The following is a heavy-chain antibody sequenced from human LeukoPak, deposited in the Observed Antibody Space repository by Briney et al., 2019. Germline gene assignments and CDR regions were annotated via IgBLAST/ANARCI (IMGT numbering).Heavy chain of an antibody. J-gene: IGHJ4*02. V-gene: IGHV3-30*02. Sequence: PGGSLRLSCAAPGFTFSSYGMHWVRQAPGKGLEWVAFIRYDGSNKYYADSVKGRFTISRDNSKNTLYLQMNSLRAEDTAVYYCAKDRGSSSSWYDYDYWGQGTLVTVSS. CDR2: IRYDGSNK. CDR1: GFTFSSYG. CDR3: AKDRGSSSSWYDYDY. D-gene: IGHD6-13*01.